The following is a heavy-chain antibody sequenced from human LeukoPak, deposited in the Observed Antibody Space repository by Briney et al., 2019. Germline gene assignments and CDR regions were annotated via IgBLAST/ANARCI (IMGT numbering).Heavy chain of an antibody. CDR2: ISGSGGST. Sequence: GASLRLYCAASGFTFSSYAMSWVRQAPGKGLEWVSAISGSGGSTYYADSVKGRFTISRDNSKNTLYLQMNSLRAEDTAVYYCAKSTAMVTSFDYWGQGTLVTVSS. J-gene: IGHJ4*02. D-gene: IGHD5-18*01. CDR3: AKSTAMVTSFDY. V-gene: IGHV3-23*01. CDR1: GFTFSSYA.